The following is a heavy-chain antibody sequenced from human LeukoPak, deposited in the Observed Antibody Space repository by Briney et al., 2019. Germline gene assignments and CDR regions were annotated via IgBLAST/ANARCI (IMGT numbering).Heavy chain of an antibody. CDR3: ARDVDGMDV. CDR1: GYTFTGYY. J-gene: IGHJ6*02. V-gene: IGHV1-2*02. CDR2: IKPNSGGT. Sequence: GASVKASCKASGYTFTGYYMHWVRQAPGQGLEWMGWIKPNSGGTNYAQKFQGRVTMTRDTSISTAYMELNRLRSDDTAVYYCARDVDGMDVWGQGTTVTVSS.